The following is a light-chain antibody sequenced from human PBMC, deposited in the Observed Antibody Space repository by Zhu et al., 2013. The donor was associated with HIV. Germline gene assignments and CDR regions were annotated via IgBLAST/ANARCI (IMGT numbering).Light chain of an antibody. Sequence: DIQMTQSPSTLSTSVGDRVTITCRANQSIGNLLAWYQQKPGIAPKLLIYRASGLQSGVPSRFSGSGSGTDFTLTISSLQPDDFAIYYCQQYNSLWTFGQGTKVEIK. CDR3: QQYNSLWT. J-gene: IGKJ1*01. V-gene: IGKV1-5*03. CDR2: RAS. CDR1: QSIGNL.